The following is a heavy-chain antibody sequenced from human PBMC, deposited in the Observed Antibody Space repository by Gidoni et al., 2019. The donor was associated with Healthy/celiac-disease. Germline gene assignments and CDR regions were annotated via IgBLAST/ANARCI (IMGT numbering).Heavy chain of an antibody. V-gene: IGHV4-39*01. D-gene: IGHD3-22*01. CDR1: GGFRSSSSYY. Sequence: QLQLQDSGPGLVKPSETLSLTCTSPGGFRSSSSYYWGWIRQPPGKGLEWIGSIYYSGSTYYNPSLKSRVTISVDTSKNQFSLKLSSVTAADTAVYYCATPIRGYYYDSRSYFDYWGQGTLVTVSS. CDR3: ATPIRGYYYDSRSYFDY. CDR2: IYYSGST. J-gene: IGHJ4*02.